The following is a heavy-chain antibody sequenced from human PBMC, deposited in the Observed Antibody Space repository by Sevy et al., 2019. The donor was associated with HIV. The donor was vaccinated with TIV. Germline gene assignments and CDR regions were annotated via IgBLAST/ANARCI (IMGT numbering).Heavy chain of an antibody. V-gene: IGHV3-23*01. CDR2: ISGPGYST. J-gene: IGHJ3*01. CDR3: AKALNPALESMIEVIFPTLKSFDV. Sequence: GGSLRLSCAASGFTFITHAMNWVRQAPGKGLEWVSVISGPGYSTHYADSVKGRFTISRDNSKNTLYLQMNSLRADDTAVYYCAKALNPALESMIEVIFPTLKSFDVWGQGTMVTVSS. CDR1: GFTFITHA. D-gene: IGHD3-22*01.